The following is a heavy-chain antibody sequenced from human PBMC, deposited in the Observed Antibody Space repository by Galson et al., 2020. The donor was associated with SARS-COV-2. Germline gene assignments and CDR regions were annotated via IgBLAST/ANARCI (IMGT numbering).Heavy chain of an antibody. Sequence: GGSLRLSCAASGFSFSTYAMFWVRQAPGKGLEYVSAISNTYNGHNTYYEKSVKGRFTISRDNSKNSLYLQMDSLTTEDTAVYYCARAKEAGYPADFDYWGQGTLVTVAS. CDR2: ISNTYNGHNT. D-gene: IGHD5-12*01. V-gene: IGHV3-64*01. CDR3: ARAKEAGYPADFDY. CDR1: GFSFSTYA. J-gene: IGHJ4*02.